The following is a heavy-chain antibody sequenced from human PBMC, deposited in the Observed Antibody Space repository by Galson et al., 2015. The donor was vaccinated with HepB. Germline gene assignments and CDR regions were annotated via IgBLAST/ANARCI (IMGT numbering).Heavy chain of an antibody. J-gene: IGHJ5*02. Sequence: SVKVSCKASGYTFSRYYMHWVRQAPGQGLEWMGVINPSGGSTTYAQKFEGRVTMTWDTSTSTVYMELSSLTSDDTAVYYCARDNILTGWQYNWFDPWGQGTLVTVSS. CDR2: INPSGGST. CDR1: GYTFSRYY. V-gene: IGHV1-46*01. D-gene: IGHD3-9*01. CDR3: ARDNILTGWQYNWFDP.